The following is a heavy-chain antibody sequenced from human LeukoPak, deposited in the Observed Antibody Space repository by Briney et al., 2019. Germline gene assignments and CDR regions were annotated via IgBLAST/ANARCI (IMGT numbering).Heavy chain of an antibody. CDR3: AKRSGGRSAATNSDYYYAMDV. Sequence: TGGSLRLSCAVSGFTFSNYWMGWVRQAPGKGLEWVAHIKQDESEKYYVDSVKGRFTIPRDNAKNFLYLQMNGLKAEDTALYYCAKRSGGRSAATNSDYYYAMDVWGQGTTVTVSS. V-gene: IGHV3-7*03. CDR1: GFTFSNYW. D-gene: IGHD3-10*01. J-gene: IGHJ6*02. CDR2: IKQDESEK.